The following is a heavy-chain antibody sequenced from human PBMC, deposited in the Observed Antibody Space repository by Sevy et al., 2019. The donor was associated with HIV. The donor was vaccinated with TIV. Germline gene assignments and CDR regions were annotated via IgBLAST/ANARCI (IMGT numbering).Heavy chain of an antibody. CDR1: GLTFSNYN. J-gene: IGHJ6*02. D-gene: IGHD6-6*01. CDR2: ISSSSSTI. V-gene: IGHV3-48*01. CDR3: ATRSSGRGYYYYGMDV. Sequence: GGSLRLSCAASGLTFSNYNMNWVRQAPGKGLEWVSYISSSSSTIYYADSVKGRFTISRDNAKNSLYLQMNSLRAEDTAVYYCATRSSGRGYYYYGMDVWGQGTTVTVSS.